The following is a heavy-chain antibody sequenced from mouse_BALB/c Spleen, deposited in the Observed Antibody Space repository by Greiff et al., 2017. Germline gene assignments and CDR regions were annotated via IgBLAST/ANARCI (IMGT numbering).Heavy chain of an antibody. V-gene: IGHV3-2*02. CDR2: ISYSGST. J-gene: IGHJ1*01. CDR1: GYSITSDYA. Sequence: EVHLVESGPGLVKPSQSLSLTCTVTGYSITSDYAWNWIRQFPGNKLEWMGYISYSGSTSYNPSLKSRISITRDTSKNQFFLQLNSVTTEDTATYYCARGLTTAGYFDVWGAGTTVTVSS. CDR3: ARGLTTAGYFDV. D-gene: IGHD1-2*01.